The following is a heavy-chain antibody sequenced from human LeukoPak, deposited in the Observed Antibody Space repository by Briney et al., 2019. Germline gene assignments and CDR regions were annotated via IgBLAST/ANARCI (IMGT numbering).Heavy chain of an antibody. D-gene: IGHD6-19*01. CDR2: ISGSGGST. CDR1: GFTFSSYA. CDR3: AKVINLQWLVRGGYDY. J-gene: IGHJ4*02. Sequence: GGSLRLSCAASGFTFSSYAMSWVRQAPGKGLEWVSAISGSGGSTYYADSVKGRFTISRDNSKNTLYLQTNSLRAEATAISSCAKVINLQWLVRGGYDYWGQGTLVTVSS. V-gene: IGHV3-23*01.